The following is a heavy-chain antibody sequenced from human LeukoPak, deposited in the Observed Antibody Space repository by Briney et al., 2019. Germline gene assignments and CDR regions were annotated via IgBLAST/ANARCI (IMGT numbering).Heavy chain of an antibody. Sequence: GGSLRLSCAASGFTFSTYTMNWVRQAPGKGLVWVSHINSDGSITSYADSVKGRFTISRDNAKNTLYLQMNSLRAEDTAVYYCARDAVDTANAVWGQGTTVTVSS. J-gene: IGHJ6*02. D-gene: IGHD5-18*01. CDR1: GFTFSTYT. CDR2: INSDGSIT. V-gene: IGHV3-74*01. CDR3: ARDAVDTANAV.